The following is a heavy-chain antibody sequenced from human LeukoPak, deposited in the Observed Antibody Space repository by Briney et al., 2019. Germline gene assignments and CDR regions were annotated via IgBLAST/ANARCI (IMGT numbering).Heavy chain of an antibody. CDR1: GFTFSSYG. CDR2: IRNDGSNK. CDR3: AKRAGKGYCSSTSCHLDY. D-gene: IGHD2-2*01. J-gene: IGHJ4*02. V-gene: IGHV3-30*02. Sequence: GGSLRLSCAASGFTFSSYGMHWVRQAPGKGLEWVAFIRNDGSNKYYADSVKGRFTISRDNSKNTLYLQMNSLRAEDTAVYYCAKRAGKGYCSSTSCHLDYWGQGTLVTVSS.